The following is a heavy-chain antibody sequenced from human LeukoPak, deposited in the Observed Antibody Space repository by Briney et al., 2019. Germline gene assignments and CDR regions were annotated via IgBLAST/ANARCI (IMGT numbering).Heavy chain of an antibody. CDR1: GFTFSSYA. Sequence: GGSLRLSCAAYGFTFSSYAMSWVRQAPGKGLEWVLAISGSAAITYYADSVKGRFTISRDNSKNTLYLQMNSLRAEDTALYYCAKDDHGYRNFDDWGQGTLVTVSS. D-gene: IGHD5-18*01. CDR2: ISGSAAIT. J-gene: IGHJ4*02. CDR3: AKDDHGYRNFDD. V-gene: IGHV3-23*01.